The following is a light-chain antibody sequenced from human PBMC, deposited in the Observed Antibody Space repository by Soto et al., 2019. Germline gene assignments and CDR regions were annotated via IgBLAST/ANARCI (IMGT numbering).Light chain of an antibody. CDR2: GAS. J-gene: IGKJ1*01. CDR1: QSVSSSY. V-gene: IGKV3-20*01. Sequence: EIVLTPSPGTLSLSPWERATLSSSASQSVSSSYLAWYQQQPGQAPRLLIYGASSRATGIPDRFSGSGSGTDFTLTISRLEPADFAVYYCQQYGSSPPWTFGQGTKVDI. CDR3: QQYGSSPPWT.